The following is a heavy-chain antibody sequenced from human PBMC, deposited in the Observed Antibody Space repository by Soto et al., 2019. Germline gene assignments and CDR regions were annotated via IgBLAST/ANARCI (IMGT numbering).Heavy chain of an antibody. CDR3: ARVIVGDPPDSYFDY. Sequence: GGSLRLSCAASGFTFSSYSMNWVRQAPGKGLEWVSYISSSSSTIYYADSVKGRFTISRDNAKNSLYLQMKSLRDEDTAVYYCARVIVGDPPDSYFDYWGQGTLVTVSS. J-gene: IGHJ4*02. D-gene: IGHD1-26*01. V-gene: IGHV3-48*02. CDR1: GFTFSSYS. CDR2: ISSSSSTI.